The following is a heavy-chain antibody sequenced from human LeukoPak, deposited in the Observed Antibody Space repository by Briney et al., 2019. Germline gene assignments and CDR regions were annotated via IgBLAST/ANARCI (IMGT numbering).Heavy chain of an antibody. J-gene: IGHJ4*02. CDR1: GFTFSNYW. CDR3: AKDQRFIYGY. D-gene: IGHD5-18*01. CDR2: INSDGSST. Sequence: PGGSLRLSCAASGFTFSNYWMHWVRQAPGKGLMWVSRINSDGSSTGYADSVKGRFTISRDNAKNTLYLQMNSLRAEDTAVYYCAKDQRFIYGYWGQGTLVTVSS. V-gene: IGHV3-74*01.